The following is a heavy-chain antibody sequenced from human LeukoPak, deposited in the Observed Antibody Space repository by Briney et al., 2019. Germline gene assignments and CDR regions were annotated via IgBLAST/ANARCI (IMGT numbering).Heavy chain of an antibody. CDR2: INHSGST. CDR1: GGSFSGYY. D-gene: IGHD3-3*01. CDR3: ARGPRTGYTIFGVVITSGDNWFDP. J-gene: IGHJ5*02. V-gene: IGHV4-34*01. Sequence: SETLSLTCAVYGGSFSGYYWSWIRQPPGMGLEWIGEINHSGSTNYNPSLKSRVTISVDTSKNQFSLKLSSVTAADTAVYYCARGPRTGYTIFGVVITSGDNWFDPWGQGTLVTVSS.